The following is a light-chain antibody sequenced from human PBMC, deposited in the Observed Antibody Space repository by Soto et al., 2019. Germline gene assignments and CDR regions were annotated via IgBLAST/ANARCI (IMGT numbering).Light chain of an antibody. CDR3: GTWQSTLRARV. V-gene: IGLV1-51*01. CDR1: RSNIGSNF. J-gene: IGLJ3*02. CDR2: DNN. Sequence: QSVLTQPPSVSAAPGQKVTISCSGTRSNIGSNFVSWYQHLPGTAPKLLIYDNNQRPSGIPDRFSGSKSGTSATLDIAGLQTGDEAIYYCGTWQSTLRARVFGGGTKLTVL.